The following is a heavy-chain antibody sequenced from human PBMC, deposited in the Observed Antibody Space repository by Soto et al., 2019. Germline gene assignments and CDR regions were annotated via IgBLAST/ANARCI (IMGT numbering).Heavy chain of an antibody. J-gene: IGHJ5*02. CDR1: GGSFSGYY. D-gene: IGHD2-2*01. Sequence: SETLSLTCAVYGGSFSGYYWSWIRQPPGKGLEWIGEINHSGSTNYNPSLKSRVTISVDTSKNQFSLKLSSVTAADTAVYYCARHVVPAAIRRRSHWFDPWGQGTLVTVSS. CDR3: ARHVVPAAIRRRSHWFDP. CDR2: INHSGST. V-gene: IGHV4-34*01.